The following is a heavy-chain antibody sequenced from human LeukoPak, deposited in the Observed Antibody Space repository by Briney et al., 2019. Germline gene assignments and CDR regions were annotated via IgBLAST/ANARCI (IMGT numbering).Heavy chain of an antibody. V-gene: IGHV3-23*01. CDR1: GFTFSSYG. CDR3: AKDGGQIVVVIQEGDYFDY. CDR2: ISGSGGST. Sequence: GGSLRLSCAASGFTFSSYGMSWARQAPGKGLEWVSAISGSGGSTYYADSVKGRFTISRDNSKNTLCLQMNSLRAEDTAVYYCAKDGGQIVVVIQEGDYFDYWGQGTLVTVSS. J-gene: IGHJ4*02. D-gene: IGHD3-22*01.